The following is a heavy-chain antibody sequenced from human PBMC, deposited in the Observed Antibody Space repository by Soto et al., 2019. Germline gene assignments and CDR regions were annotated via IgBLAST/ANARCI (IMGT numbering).Heavy chain of an antibody. CDR1: GYTFTSYG. D-gene: IGHD2-2*02. CDR3: ARGSPGYCSSTSCYTRNPFDI. V-gene: IGHV1-18*01. J-gene: IGHJ3*02. CDR2: ISAYNGNT. Sequence: QVQLVQSGAEVKKPGASVKVSCKASGYTFTSYGISWVRQAPGQGLEWMGWISAYNGNTNYAQKLQGRVTMTTDTSTSTAYMELRSLRSDDTAVYYCARGSPGYCSSTSCYTRNPFDIWGQGTMVTVSS.